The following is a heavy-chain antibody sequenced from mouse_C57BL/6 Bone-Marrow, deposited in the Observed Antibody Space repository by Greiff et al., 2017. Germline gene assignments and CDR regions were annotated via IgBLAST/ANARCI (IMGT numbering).Heavy chain of an antibody. V-gene: IGHV14-2*01. CDR1: GFNIKDYY. CDR3: ARACYGNFY. Sequence: VQLQQSGAELVKPGASVKLSCTASGFNIKDYYMNWVKQRTEQGLEWIGRIDPEAGETKYDPKFQGKATITADTSSNTAYLQLSSLTSEDTAVYYCARACYGNFYWGQGTTLTVSS. D-gene: IGHD2-1*01. J-gene: IGHJ2*01. CDR2: IDPEAGET.